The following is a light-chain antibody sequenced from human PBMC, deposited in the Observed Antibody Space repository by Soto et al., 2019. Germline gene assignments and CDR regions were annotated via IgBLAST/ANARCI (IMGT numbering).Light chain of an antibody. V-gene: IGKV1-8*01. CDR1: QGISSY. Sequence: AIRMTQSPSSFSASTGDRVTITCRASQGISSYLAWYQQKPGTAPKLLIYAASTLQSGVPSRFSGSGSGTDFTLTISCLQSEDFATYYCQQYYSTHCTFGQGTKLEIK. CDR3: QQYYSTHCT. CDR2: AAS. J-gene: IGKJ2*02.